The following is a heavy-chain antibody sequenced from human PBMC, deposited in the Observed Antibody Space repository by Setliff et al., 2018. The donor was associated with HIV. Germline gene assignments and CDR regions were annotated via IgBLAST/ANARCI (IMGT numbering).Heavy chain of an antibody. CDR3: ARHTIDSSLLVVQDPGPFDV. CDR1: GYSFSNHW. D-gene: IGHD3-10*01. Sequence: PGESLKISCTGSGYSFSNHWSGWVRQMPGRGREWVGIIYPQDSDTSYSPSFEGHVTISADTSRYTAYLQCRALRASDTAMYSCARHTIDSSLLVVQDPGPFDVWGRGTLVTVTS. V-gene: IGHV5-51*01. CDR2: IYPQDSDT. J-gene: IGHJ3*01.